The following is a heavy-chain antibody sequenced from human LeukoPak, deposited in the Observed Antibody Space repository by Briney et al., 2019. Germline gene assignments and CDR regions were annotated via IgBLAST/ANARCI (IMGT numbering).Heavy chain of an antibody. Sequence: SETLSLTCTVSGGSISSYYWSWIRQPPGKGLEWIGYIYYSGSTNYNPSLKSRVTISVDTSKNQFSLKLSSVTAADTVVYYCASMGYCSGGSCYRFDYWGQGTLVTVSS. V-gene: IGHV4-59*01. D-gene: IGHD2-15*01. CDR1: GGSISSYY. J-gene: IGHJ4*02. CDR2: IYYSGST. CDR3: ASMGYCSGGSCYRFDY.